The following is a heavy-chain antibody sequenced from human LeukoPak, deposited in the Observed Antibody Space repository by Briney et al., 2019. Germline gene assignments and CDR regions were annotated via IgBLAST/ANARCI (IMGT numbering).Heavy chain of an antibody. CDR3: AKVKGPRYYYDSSGYYAFDI. CDR2: ISYDGSNK. V-gene: IGHV3-30*18. D-gene: IGHD3-22*01. CDR1: GFTFSSYG. Sequence: GGSLRLSCAASGFTFSSYGMHWVRQAPGKGLEWVAVISYDGSNKYYTDSVKARFTISRDNSKNTLYLQMNSLRAEDTAVYYCAKVKGPRYYYDSSGYYAFDIWGQGTMVTVSS. J-gene: IGHJ3*02.